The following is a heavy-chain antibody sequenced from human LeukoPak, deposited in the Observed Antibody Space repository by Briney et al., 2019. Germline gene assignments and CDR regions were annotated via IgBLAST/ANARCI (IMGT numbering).Heavy chain of an antibody. J-gene: IGHJ4*02. V-gene: IGHV1-2*02. CDR2: VNPNSGAT. CDR3: ARGRRILVRETNAGDFFDY. D-gene: IGHD1-26*01. Sequence: ASMKVSCKASVYTFTDYYILWVRQAPGQGLEWMGWVNPNSGATYYAQKFQGRVTMPRDTSISTAYIELSRPRSDDTAVYYCARGRRILVRETNAGDFFDYWGQGTLVTVSS. CDR1: VYTFTDYY.